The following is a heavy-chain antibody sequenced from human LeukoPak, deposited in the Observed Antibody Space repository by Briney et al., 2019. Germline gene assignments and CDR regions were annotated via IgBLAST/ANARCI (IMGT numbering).Heavy chain of an antibody. CDR3: ARLRVYCTNSVCKNGYYFDY. J-gene: IGHJ4*02. V-gene: IGHV1-2*02. Sequence: GASVKVSCKASGYTFTGYYMHWVRQAPGQGLEWMRWINPNSGGTNYAQKFQGRVTMTRDTSISTAYMELSRLRSDDTAVYYCARLRVYCTNSVCKNGYYFDYWGQGTLVTVSS. CDR2: INPNSGGT. D-gene: IGHD2-8*01. CDR1: GYTFTGYY.